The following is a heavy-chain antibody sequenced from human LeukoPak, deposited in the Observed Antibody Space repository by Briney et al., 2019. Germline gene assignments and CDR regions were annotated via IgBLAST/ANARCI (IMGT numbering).Heavy chain of an antibody. J-gene: IGHJ4*02. CDR2: ISTSGTNT. CDR1: GFTFSSFS. Sequence: PGGSLRLSCAASGFTFSSFSMNWVRQAPGKGLEWVSSISTSGTNTYYADSMKGRITISRDNAKNSLSLQMSSLRAEDTAIYYCAREGSYDDLDFWGQGTLVTVSS. CDR3: AREGSYDDLDF. V-gene: IGHV3-21*01. D-gene: IGHD5-12*01.